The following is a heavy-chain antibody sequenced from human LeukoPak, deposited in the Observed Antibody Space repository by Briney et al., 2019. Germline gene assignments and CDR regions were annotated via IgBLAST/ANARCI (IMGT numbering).Heavy chain of an antibody. J-gene: IGHJ4*02. Sequence: PGGSPRLSCAASGFSFSVYEMHWVRQAPGKGLEWISDISSSGTTTYYADSVKGRFTISRDNTKNSLYLQMNRLRVEDTAVYYCTTLTVAPNFDYWGQGTLVTVSS. CDR3: TTLTVAPNFDY. V-gene: IGHV3-48*03. CDR1: GFSFSVYE. CDR2: ISSSGTTT. D-gene: IGHD6-19*01.